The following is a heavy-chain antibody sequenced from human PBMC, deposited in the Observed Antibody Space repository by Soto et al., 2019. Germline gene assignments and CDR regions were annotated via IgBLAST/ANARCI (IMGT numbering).Heavy chain of an antibody. D-gene: IGHD5-18*01. CDR2: ISYDGSNK. CDR1: GFTFSSYG. J-gene: IGHJ4*02. CDR3: ANTDGDSYGYGY. V-gene: IGHV3-30*18. Sequence: QVQLVESGGGVVQPGRSLRLSCAASGFTFSSYGMHWVRQAPGKGLEWVAVISYDGSNKYYADSVKGRFTISRDNSKNTLDLQMNSLRAEDTAVYYCANTDGDSYGYGYWGQGTLVTVSS.